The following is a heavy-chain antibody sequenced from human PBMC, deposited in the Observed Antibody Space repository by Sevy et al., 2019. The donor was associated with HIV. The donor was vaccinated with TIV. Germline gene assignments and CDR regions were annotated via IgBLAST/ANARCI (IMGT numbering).Heavy chain of an antibody. CDR1: GYNFNNYW. J-gene: IGHJ4*02. CDR3: ARQQYSYSQVDY. V-gene: IGHV5-51*01. D-gene: IGHD5-18*01. CDR2: IYPGDSDT. Sequence: GESLKISCKGSGYNFNNYWIGWVRQMPGKGLEWMGIIYPGDSDTRYSPSFQGQVTISADKSVNTAYLHWNSLKASDTAMYYCARQQYSYSQVDYWGQGTLVTVSS.